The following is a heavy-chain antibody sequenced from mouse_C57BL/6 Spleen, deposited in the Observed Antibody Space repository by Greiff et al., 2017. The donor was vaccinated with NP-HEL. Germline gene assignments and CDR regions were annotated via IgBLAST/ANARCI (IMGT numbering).Heavy chain of an antibody. CDR3: ASAHYYGSSYGFAY. J-gene: IGHJ3*01. CDR1: GYTFTSYW. V-gene: IGHV1-50*01. Sequence: QQSCKASGYTFTSYWMQWVKQRPGQGLEWIGEIDPSDSYTNYNQKFKGKATLTVDTSSSTAYMQLSSLTSEDSAVYYCASAHYYGSSYGFAYWGQGTLVTVSA. CDR2: IDPSDSYT. D-gene: IGHD1-1*01.